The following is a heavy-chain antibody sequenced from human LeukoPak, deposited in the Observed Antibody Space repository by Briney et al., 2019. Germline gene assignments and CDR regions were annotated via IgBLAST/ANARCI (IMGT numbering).Heavy chain of an antibody. Sequence: ASVTVSCKASVYTFTGYYMHWVRQAPGQGLEWMGWINPNSGGTNYAQKFQGRVTMTRDTSISTAYMELRRLRSDNTAVYYCARDLGYSYGYMLFYWGQGTLVTVSS. V-gene: IGHV1-2*02. CDR1: VYTFTGYY. D-gene: IGHD5-18*01. J-gene: IGHJ4*02. CDR3: ARDLGYSYGYMLFY. CDR2: INPNSGGT.